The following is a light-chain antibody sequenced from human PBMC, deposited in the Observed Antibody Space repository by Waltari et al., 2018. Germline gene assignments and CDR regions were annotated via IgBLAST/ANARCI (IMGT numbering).Light chain of an antibody. Sequence: DIQMTQSPSSLSASVGDRVTITCQASQDIINYLNWYQQTTGKAPKLPIYDPSNLAAVVPSWFSGGGSGTDFSFTISSLHPEDVGTYYCQQYENLPYTFGQGTKLEIK. CDR3: QQYENLPYT. CDR1: QDIINY. V-gene: IGKV1-33*01. J-gene: IGKJ2*01. CDR2: DPS.